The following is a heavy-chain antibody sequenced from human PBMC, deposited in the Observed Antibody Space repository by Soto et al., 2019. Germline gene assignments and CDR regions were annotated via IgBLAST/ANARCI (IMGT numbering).Heavy chain of an antibody. Sequence: GGSLRLSCAASGFTFSSYGMHWVRQAPGKGLEWVAVIWYDGSNKYYADSVKGRFTISRDNSKNTLYLQMNSLRAEDTAVYYCAREFCHQWELCWFDPWGQGTLVTVS. J-gene: IGHJ5*02. CDR1: GFTFSSYG. CDR2: IWYDGSNK. CDR3: AREFCHQWELCWFDP. V-gene: IGHV3-33*01. D-gene: IGHD1-26*01.